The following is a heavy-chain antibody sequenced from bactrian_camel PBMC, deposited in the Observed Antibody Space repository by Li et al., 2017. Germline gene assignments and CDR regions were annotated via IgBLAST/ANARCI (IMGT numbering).Heavy chain of an antibody. CDR2: IYTGSGKS. J-gene: IGHJ4*01. D-gene: IGHD1*01. Sequence: HVQLVESGGGSVQAGGSLRLSCVVSGDPYSRLCTAWFRQAPGKEREGVAVIYTGSGKSEYVDSAKGRFSISQDSAKKTLYLQMNNLQPEDTAMYYCAARPVNTRACVAGGRYEFGYWGQGTQVTVS. V-gene: IGHV3S1*01. CDR1: GDPYSRLC. CDR3: AARPVNTRACVAGGRYEFGY.